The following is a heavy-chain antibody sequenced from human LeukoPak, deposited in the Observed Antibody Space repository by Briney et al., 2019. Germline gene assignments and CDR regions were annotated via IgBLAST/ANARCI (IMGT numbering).Heavy chain of an antibody. CDR1: GDSISTSNSY. V-gene: IGHV4-39*02. CDR3: ARDSPYYYGSGSATYYMDV. Sequence: SETLSLTCTVSGDSISTSNSYWGWIRQPPGKGLEWIGSIYYSGNTYYNASLKSRVTISVDTSKNQFSLKLTSVTAADTAVYYCARDSPYYYGSGSATYYMDVWGKGTTVTISS. D-gene: IGHD3-10*01. CDR2: IYYSGNT. J-gene: IGHJ6*03.